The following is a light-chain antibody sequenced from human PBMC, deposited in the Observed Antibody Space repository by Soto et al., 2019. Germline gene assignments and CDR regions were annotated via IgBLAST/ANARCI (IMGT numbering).Light chain of an antibody. CDR2: DAS. CDR3: QQRSNGLT. Sequence: EIVLTQSPATLSLSPGERATLSCRASQSVSSYLAWYQHKPGQAPRLLIYDASNRATGIPARFSGSGSGTDFTLTIRSLEPEDFAVYYCQQRSNGLTFGGGNKVEIK. J-gene: IGKJ4*01. CDR1: QSVSSY. V-gene: IGKV3-11*01.